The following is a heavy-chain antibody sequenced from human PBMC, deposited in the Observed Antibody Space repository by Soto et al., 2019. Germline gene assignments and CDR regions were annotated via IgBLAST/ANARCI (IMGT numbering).Heavy chain of an antibody. D-gene: IGHD2-2*01. Sequence: GGSLRLSCAASGFTFSNAWMSWVRQAPGKGLEWVGRIKSKTDGGTTDYAAPVKGRFTISRDDSKNTLYLQMNSLKTEDTAVYYCTTDLGGYCSSTSCRRIAARDYWGQGTLVTVSS. CDR1: GFTFSNAW. V-gene: IGHV3-15*01. CDR3: TTDLGGYCSSTSCRRIAARDY. J-gene: IGHJ4*02. CDR2: IKSKTDGGTT.